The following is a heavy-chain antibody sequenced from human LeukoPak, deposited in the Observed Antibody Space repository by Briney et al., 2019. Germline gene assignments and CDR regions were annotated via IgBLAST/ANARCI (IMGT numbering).Heavy chain of an antibody. D-gene: IGHD6-6*01. Sequence: GGSLRLSCAASGFTFSSYGMRWVRQAPGKGLEGVSSISDSGGTTNYADSVKGRFTISRDISKNTLFLQMTSLRAEDTGVYHCARLYISWFVFDYWGQGSLVTVSS. V-gene: IGHV3-23*01. J-gene: IGHJ4*02. CDR1: GFTFSSYG. CDR2: ISDSGGTT. CDR3: ARLYISWFVFDY.